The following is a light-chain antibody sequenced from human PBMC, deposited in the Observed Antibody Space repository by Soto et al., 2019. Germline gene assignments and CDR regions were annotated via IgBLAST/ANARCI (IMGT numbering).Light chain of an antibody. CDR2: NVN. V-gene: IGLV2-11*01. CDR3: CSSTSRATFFV. Sequence: QSVLIQPPSVSGSPGQSVTISCTGTSSDVGSYDYVSWYQQHPGTVPKPMIYNVNTQPSGVPDRFSGSKSGNTASMTISGLQAEDEAAYECCSSTSRATFFVFGTGTKLTVL. J-gene: IGLJ1*01. CDR1: SSDVGSYDY.